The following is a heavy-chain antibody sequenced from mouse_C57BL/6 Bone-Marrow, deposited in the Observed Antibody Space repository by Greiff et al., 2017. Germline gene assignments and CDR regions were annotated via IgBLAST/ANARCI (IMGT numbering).Heavy chain of an antibody. CDR1: GYTFTSYW. V-gene: IGHV1-74*01. J-gene: IGHJ3*01. Sequence: QVQLQQPGAELVKPGASVKVSCKASGYTFTSYWMHWVKQRPGQGLEWIGRIHPSDSDTNYNQKFKDKATLTVDKSSSTAYMQLSSLTSEYSAVXDSAMLPWLAYWGQGTLVTVSA. CDR2: IHPSDSDT. CDR3: AMLPWLAY.